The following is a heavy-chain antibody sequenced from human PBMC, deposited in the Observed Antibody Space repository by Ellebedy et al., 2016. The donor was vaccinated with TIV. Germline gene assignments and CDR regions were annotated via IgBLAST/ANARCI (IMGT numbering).Heavy chain of an antibody. D-gene: IGHD4-17*01. CDR1: GFNFRSYW. V-gene: IGHV3-7*01. Sequence: GGSLRLSCAASGFNFRSYWMTWVRQAPGKGLEWVAKIRQEGGEIYYVESVKGRFTISRDNAKNSLFLQMTSLRVEDTAVYYCARRASYGDYAVQVNPWFDPWGQGTLVTVSS. CDR3: ARRASYGDYAVQVNPWFDP. J-gene: IGHJ5*02. CDR2: IRQEGGEI.